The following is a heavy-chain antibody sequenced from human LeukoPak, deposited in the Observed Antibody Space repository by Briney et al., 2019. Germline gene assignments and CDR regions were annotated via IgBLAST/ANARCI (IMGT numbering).Heavy chain of an antibody. CDR3: ARMDIVLGVGGTRSSSWFDP. D-gene: IGHD2-8*02. V-gene: IGHV1-2*02. J-gene: IGHJ5*02. CDR2: IDPNSGDR. Sequence: ASVKVSCKASGYIFGAYYIHWVRQAPGQGLEWMGWIDPNSGDREFAETFQGRVTMTRDTSISTAYMELTGLRSDDTAIYYCARMDIVLGVGGTRSSSWFDPWGQGTLVTVSS. CDR1: GYIFGAYY.